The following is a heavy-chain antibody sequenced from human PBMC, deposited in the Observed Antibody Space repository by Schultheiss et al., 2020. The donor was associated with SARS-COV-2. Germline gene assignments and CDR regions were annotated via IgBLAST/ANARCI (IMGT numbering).Heavy chain of an antibody. D-gene: IGHD1-7*01. J-gene: IGHJ4*02. V-gene: IGHV1-2*06. CDR2: INPNSGGT. CDR1: GGTFSSYA. CDR3: ARENWHYDY. Sequence: ASVKVSCKASGGTFSSYAISWVRQAPGQGLEWMGRINPNSGGTNYAQKFQGRVTMTRDTSTSTAYMELSRLRSDDTAVYYCARENWHYDYWGQGTLVTVSS.